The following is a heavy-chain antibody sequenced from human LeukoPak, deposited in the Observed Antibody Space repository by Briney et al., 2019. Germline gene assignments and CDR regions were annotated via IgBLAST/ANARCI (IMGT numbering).Heavy chain of an antibody. CDR1: GFIVSNKY. J-gene: IGHJ6*02. Sequence: PGGSLRLSCAASGFIVSNKYMAWVRQTPGKGLEWVSVIYTGGSTYYADSVKGRFTISRDNPKNTVHLQTNRLRVEDTAVYYCATTVISGSDGMDVWGQGTTVTVSS. CDR3: ATTVISGSDGMDV. D-gene: IGHD4-11*01. V-gene: IGHV3-53*01. CDR2: IYTGGST.